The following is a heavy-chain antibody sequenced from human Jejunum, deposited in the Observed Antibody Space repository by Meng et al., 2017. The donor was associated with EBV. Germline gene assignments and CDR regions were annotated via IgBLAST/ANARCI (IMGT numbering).Heavy chain of an antibody. CDR2: IHHTEST. J-gene: IGHJ4*02. CDR1: GGSISSSNW. V-gene: IGHV4-4*02. CDR3: ARESYSDSSGYYSLDY. Sequence: QAQVQEAGPGLVKPSGTLSLTGAVSGGSISSSNWWSWVRQAPGKGLEWIGEIHHTESTNYNPSLKSRVTISVDKSKNQFSLKLSSVTAADTAVYYCARESYSDSSGYYSLDYWGQGSLVTVSS. D-gene: IGHD3-22*01.